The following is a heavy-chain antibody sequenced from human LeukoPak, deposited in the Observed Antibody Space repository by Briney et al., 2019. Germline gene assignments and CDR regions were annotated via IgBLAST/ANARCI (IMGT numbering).Heavy chain of an antibody. D-gene: IGHD2-2*01. CDR1: GYTFTSYA. CDR3: ARAYCSSTSCYRNAEYFQH. J-gene: IGHJ1*01. Sequence: GASVKVSCKASGYTFTSYAISWVRQAPGQGLEWMGWISAYNGNTNYAQRLQGRVTMTTDTSTSTAYMELRSLRSDDTAVYYCARAYCSSTSCYRNAEYFQHWGQGTLVTVSS. V-gene: IGHV1-18*01. CDR2: ISAYNGNT.